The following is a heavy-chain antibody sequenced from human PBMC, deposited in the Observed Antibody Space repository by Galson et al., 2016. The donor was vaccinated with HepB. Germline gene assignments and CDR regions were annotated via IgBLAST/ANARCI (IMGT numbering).Heavy chain of an antibody. Sequence: SLRLSCAASGFTFADYAMSWIRQAPGKGLEWVGFIRSQAYGGPTEYAASVKGRFTISRDDPNTIAYLQMNSLKTEDTAVYYCTRTYDRSGGYYYYGMDVWCQGTTVTVSS. CDR3: TRTYDRSGGYYYYGMDV. D-gene: IGHD2-15*01. V-gene: IGHV3-49*03. CDR1: GFTFADYA. J-gene: IGHJ6*02. CDR2: IRSQAYGGPT.